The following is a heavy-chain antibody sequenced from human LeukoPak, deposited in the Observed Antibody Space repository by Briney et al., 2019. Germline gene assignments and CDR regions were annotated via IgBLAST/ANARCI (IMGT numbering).Heavy chain of an antibody. J-gene: IGHJ6*03. CDR1: GFTFSSYA. D-gene: IGHD5-18*01. CDR3: ARGPRPSYNYGGIYYYYMDV. Sequence: GGSLRLSCAASGFTFSSYAMNWVRQAPGKGLEWVANIKQDGSEKYYVDSMKGRFTISRDNAENSLYLQMNSLRVEDTAVYYRARGPRPSYNYGGIYYYYMDVWAKGPRSPSP. V-gene: IGHV3-7*01. CDR2: IKQDGSEK.